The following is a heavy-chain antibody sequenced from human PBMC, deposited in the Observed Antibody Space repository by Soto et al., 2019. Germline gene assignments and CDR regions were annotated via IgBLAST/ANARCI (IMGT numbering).Heavy chain of an antibody. V-gene: IGHV4-39*01. CDR2: IYYSGST. J-gene: IGHJ4*02. Sequence: SETLSLTCTVSGGSISSSSYYWGWIRQPPGKGLEWIGSIYYSGSTYYNPSLKSRVTISVDTSKNQFSLKLSSVTAADTAVYYCARHSYSSSSKMDYWGQGTLVTVPQ. D-gene: IGHD6-6*01. CDR1: GGSISSSSYY. CDR3: ARHSYSSSSKMDY.